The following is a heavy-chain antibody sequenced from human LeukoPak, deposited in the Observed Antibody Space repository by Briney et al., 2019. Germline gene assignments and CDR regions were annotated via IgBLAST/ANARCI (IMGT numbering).Heavy chain of an antibody. CDR1: GYTFTSYG. D-gene: IGHD4-17*01. CDR2: ISAYNGNT. V-gene: IGHV1-18*01. J-gene: IGHJ4*02. CDR3: ARDLTFPTVTIDY. Sequence: ASVKVSCKASGYTFTSYGISWVRQAPGQGLEWMGWISAYNGNTNYAQKLQGRVTMTTDTSTSTACMELRSLRSDDTAVYYCARDLTFPTVTIDYWGQGTLVTVSS.